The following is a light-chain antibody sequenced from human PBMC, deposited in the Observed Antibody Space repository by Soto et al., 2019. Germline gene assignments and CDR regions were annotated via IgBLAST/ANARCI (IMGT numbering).Light chain of an antibody. CDR1: QTGSSSY. Sequence: IVLTQSPGTVSLSPGERATLSCRASQTGSSSYLAWYQQKPGQAPRLLIYGASTRATVIPDRFSGSGYGTDLTLTISRLEPEDSAVYFCQHYGSSQWTFGQWTFGHGTKVEIK. J-gene: IGKJ1*01. CDR3: QHYGSSQWTFGQWT. V-gene: IGKV3-20*01. CDR2: GAS.